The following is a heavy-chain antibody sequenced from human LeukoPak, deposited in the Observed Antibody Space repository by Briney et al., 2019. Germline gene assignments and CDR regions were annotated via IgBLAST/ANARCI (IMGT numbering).Heavy chain of an antibody. CDR3: ARDVPGGTRYYYYYYMDV. Sequence: SQTLSLTCTVSGGSISSGGYYWSWIRQHPGKGLEWIGYIYYSGSTYYNPSLKSRVTISVGTSKNQFSLKLSSVTAADTAVYYCARDVPGGTRYYYYYYMDVWGKGTTVTVSS. CDR1: GGSISSGGYY. J-gene: IGHJ6*03. CDR2: IYYSGST. V-gene: IGHV4-31*03. D-gene: IGHD1-1*01.